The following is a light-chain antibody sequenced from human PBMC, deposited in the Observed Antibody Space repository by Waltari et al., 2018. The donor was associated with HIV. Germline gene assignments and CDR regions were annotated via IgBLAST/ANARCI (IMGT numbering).Light chain of an antibody. CDR2: GAS. J-gene: IGKJ1*01. CDR3: QQYIGSPRT. Sequence: EIALTQSPGTLSLSPGERATLPCRASQTISSTYLAWYQHKPGQAPRLLIYGASSRATGIPDRFSGSGSGTDFTLTISSLEPEDCAVYYCQQYIGSPRTFGQGTKVELK. CDR1: QTISSTY. V-gene: IGKV3-20*01.